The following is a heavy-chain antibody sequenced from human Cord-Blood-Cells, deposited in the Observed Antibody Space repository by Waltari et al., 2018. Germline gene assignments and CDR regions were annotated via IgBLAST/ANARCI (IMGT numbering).Heavy chain of an antibody. V-gene: IGHV4-39*07. CDR2: IYYSGST. CDR1: GGSISSSSYY. CDR3: ARLRAAVAGDAFDI. J-gene: IGHJ3*02. D-gene: IGHD6-19*01. Sequence: QLQLQESGPGLVKPSETLSPTCTVSGGSISSSSYYWGWIPPPPGKGLEWIGSIYYSGSTYYNPSLKSRVTISVDTSKNQFSLKLSSVTAADTAVYYCARLRAAVAGDAFDIWGQGTMVTVSS.